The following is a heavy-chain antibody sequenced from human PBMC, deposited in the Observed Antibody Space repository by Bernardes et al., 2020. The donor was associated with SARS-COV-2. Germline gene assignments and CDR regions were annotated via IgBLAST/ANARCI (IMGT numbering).Heavy chain of an antibody. D-gene: IGHD2-8*01. J-gene: IGHJ6*02. CDR2: MNPNSGNT. CDR1: GGTFSSYD. Sequence: ASVKVSCKASGGTFSSYDINWVRQATGQGLEWMGWMNPNSGNTGYAQKFQGRVTMTRNTSISTAYMELSSLRSEDTAVYYCARGTGIVLMVYAPYSLDVWGQGTTVTVSS. V-gene: IGHV1-8*02. CDR3: ARGTGIVLMVYAPYSLDV.